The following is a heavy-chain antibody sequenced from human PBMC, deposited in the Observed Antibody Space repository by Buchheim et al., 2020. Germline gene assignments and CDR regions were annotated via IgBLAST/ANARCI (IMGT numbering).Heavy chain of an antibody. V-gene: IGHV1-69*02. CDR1: GGTFSSYT. Sequence: QVQLVQSGAEVKKPGSSVKVSCKASGGTFSSYTISWVRQAPGQGLEWMGRIIPILGIANYAQKFQGRVTITAAKSTSTAYMELSSLRSEDTAVYYCSTYYYDSSGYQYYYYGMDVWGQGTT. CDR2: IIPILGIA. D-gene: IGHD3-22*01. CDR3: STYYYDSSGYQYYYYGMDV. J-gene: IGHJ6*02.